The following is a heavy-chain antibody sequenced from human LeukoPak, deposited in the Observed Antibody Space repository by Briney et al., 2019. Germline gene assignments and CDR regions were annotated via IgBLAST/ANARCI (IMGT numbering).Heavy chain of an antibody. D-gene: IGHD2-15*01. Sequence: GASVNVSCKASGYTFTSYGISWVRRAPGQGLEWMGWISAYNGNTNYAQKLQGRVTMTTDTSTSTAYMELRSLRSDDTAVYYCARDFPFVVVVAATPAFANWFDPWGQGTLVTVSS. J-gene: IGHJ5*02. V-gene: IGHV1-18*01. CDR3: ARDFPFVVVVAATPAFANWFDP. CDR2: ISAYNGNT. CDR1: GYTFTSYG.